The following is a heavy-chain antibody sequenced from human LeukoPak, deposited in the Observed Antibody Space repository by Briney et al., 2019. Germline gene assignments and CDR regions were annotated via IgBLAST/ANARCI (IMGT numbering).Heavy chain of an antibody. CDR1: GGSISSGSYY. D-gene: IGHD2-2*01. CDR3: ARGEVVPAASYGMDV. Sequence: PSETASLTCNVSGGSISSGSYYWSWIRQPAGKGLEWIGRIYTSGSTNYNPSLRSGVTITVDTSKNQFSLKLSSVTAADTAVYYCARGEVVPAASYGMDVWGQGTTVTVSS. V-gene: IGHV4-61*02. J-gene: IGHJ6*02. CDR2: IYTSGST.